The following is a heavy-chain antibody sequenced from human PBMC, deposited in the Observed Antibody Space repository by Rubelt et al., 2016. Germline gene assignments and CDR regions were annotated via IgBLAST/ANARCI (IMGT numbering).Heavy chain of an antibody. J-gene: IGHJ6*02. CDR3: ARDGYSSSTWTPVRHYYYYGMDV. CDR2: ISSSSSYI. D-gene: IGHD6-13*01. Sequence: ISSSSSYIYYADSVKGRFTISRDNAKNSLYLQMNSLRAEDTAVYYCARDGYSSSTWTPVRHYYYYGMDVWGQGTTVTVSS. V-gene: IGHV3-21*01.